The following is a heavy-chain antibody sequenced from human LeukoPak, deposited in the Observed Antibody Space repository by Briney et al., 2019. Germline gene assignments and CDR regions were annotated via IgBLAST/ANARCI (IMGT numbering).Heavy chain of an antibody. V-gene: IGHV3-21*01. CDR3: ARDVGASAPDAFDI. J-gene: IGHJ3*02. CDR2: ISSSGNYI. Sequence: KPGGCLRLSCAASGFTFSTYNMNWGRQAPGKGLEWVSSISSSGNYIYYADSVKGRFHISRDNAKNSLYLQMNRLRVEDTDVYYCARDVGASAPDAFDIWGQGTMVTVSS. D-gene: IGHD1-26*01. CDR1: GFTFSTYN.